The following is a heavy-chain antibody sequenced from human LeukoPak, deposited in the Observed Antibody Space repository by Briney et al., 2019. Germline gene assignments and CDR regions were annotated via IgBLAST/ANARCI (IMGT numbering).Heavy chain of an antibody. CDR1: EFTFSSYA. V-gene: IGHV3-23*01. D-gene: IGHD6-19*01. CDR3: ATKGAGTARYFDY. J-gene: IGHJ4*02. CDR2: ISGGAGNT. Sequence: GGSLRLSCAASEFTFSSYAMSWVRQAPGKGLEWVSAISGGAGNTYYADSVRGRFTIPRDNSKNTLYLQMNSLRAEDTAVYYCATKGAGTARYFDYWGQGTLVTVSS.